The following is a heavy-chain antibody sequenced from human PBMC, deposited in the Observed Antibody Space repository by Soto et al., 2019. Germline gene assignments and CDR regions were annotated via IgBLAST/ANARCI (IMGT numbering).Heavy chain of an antibody. Sequence: EVQLVESGGGLVQPGGSLRLSCAASGFTFSSYDMNWVRQAPGKGLEWVSYISSSSSTICYADSVKGRFTISRDNAKNSLYLQMNSLRAEDTAVYYCAGHGGQWLNWFDPWGQGILVTVSS. D-gene: IGHD6-19*01. J-gene: IGHJ5*02. V-gene: IGHV3-48*01. CDR3: AGHGGQWLNWFDP. CDR1: GFTFSSYD. CDR2: ISSSSSTI.